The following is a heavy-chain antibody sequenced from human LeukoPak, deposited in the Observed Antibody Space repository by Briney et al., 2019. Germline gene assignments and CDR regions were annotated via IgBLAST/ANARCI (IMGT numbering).Heavy chain of an antibody. Sequence: PGGSLRLSCAASGFIFSSYAMHWVRQAPGKGLEWVAFIRYDGSNKYYADSVKGRFTISRDNSKNTLYLQMNSLRAEDTAVYYCAKDRERVRGVIIDFDYWGQGTLVTVSS. J-gene: IGHJ4*02. CDR2: IRYDGSNK. CDR1: GFIFSSYA. D-gene: IGHD3-10*01. V-gene: IGHV3-30*02. CDR3: AKDRERVRGVIIDFDY.